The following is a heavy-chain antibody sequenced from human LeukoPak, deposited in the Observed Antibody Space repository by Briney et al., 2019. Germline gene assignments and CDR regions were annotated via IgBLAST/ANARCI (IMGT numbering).Heavy chain of an antibody. CDR1: GFTFNDYA. CDR3: ARRLCRGTACYYFDY. V-gene: IGHV3-23*01. CDR2: ISGSGAGT. Sequence: GGSLRLSCATSGFTFNDYAMNWVRQAPGKGREWVAGISGSGAGTYYGDSVKGRFTISTDNSKNTLFLQTDTLRVEDTAVYSCARRLCRGTACYYFDYWGQGTPVTVSS. J-gene: IGHJ4*02. D-gene: IGHD2-2*01.